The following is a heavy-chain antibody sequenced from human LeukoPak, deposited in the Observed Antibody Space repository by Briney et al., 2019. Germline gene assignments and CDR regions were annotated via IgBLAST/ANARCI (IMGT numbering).Heavy chain of an antibody. CDR2: IYYSGST. CDR3: ARSWGDY. V-gene: IGHV4-61*01. D-gene: IGHD3-16*01. CDR1: GGSISSTRYY. J-gene: IGHJ4*02. Sequence: SETLSLTCTVSGGSISSTRYYWSWIRQPPGKGLEWIGYIYYSGSTNYNPSLKSRVTISVDTSKNQFSLKLSSVTAADTAVYYCARSWGDYWDQGTLVTVSS.